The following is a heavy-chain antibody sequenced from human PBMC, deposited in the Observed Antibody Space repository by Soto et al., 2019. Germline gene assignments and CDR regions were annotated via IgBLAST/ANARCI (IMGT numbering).Heavy chain of an antibody. V-gene: IGHV3-30*18. J-gene: IGHJ4*02. Sequence: QTGGSLRLSCGASGFTFSSYGMHWVRQAPGKGLEWVALTSHDGSNKYYADSVKGRFTISRDNSKNTLYLQMNSLRAEDTAVYYCAKDLDAYSSSWPADYWGRGTLVTVSS. CDR2: TSHDGSNK. CDR1: GFTFSSYG. D-gene: IGHD6-13*01. CDR3: AKDLDAYSSSWPADY.